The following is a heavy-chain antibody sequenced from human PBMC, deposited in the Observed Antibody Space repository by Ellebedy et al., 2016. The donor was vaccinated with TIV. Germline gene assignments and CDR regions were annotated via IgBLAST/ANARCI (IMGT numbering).Heavy chain of an antibody. CDR3: ARDPTLYFYDRSGFYP. D-gene: IGHD3-22*01. Sequence: ASVKVSCXASGGTFSTYGISWVRQAPGQGLEWMGGIIPVFCTRNYAQKFQGRVTITADDSTRTAYMEVSSLRSEDTAVYYCARDPTLYFYDRSGFYPWGQGTLVTVSS. CDR1: GGTFSTYG. J-gene: IGHJ5*02. V-gene: IGHV1-69*13. CDR2: IIPVFCTR.